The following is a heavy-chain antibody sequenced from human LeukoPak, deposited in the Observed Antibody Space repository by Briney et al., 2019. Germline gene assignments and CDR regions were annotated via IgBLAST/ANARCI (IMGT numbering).Heavy chain of an antibody. D-gene: IGHD3-3*02. CDR2: ISSSSSYI. V-gene: IGHV3-21*01. CDR3: ARDRIFGVVKYYYYYGMDV. Sequence: GGSLRLSCAASGFTFSSYSMNWVRQAPGKGLEWVSSISSSSSYIYYADSVKGRFTISRDNAKNSLYLQMNSLRAEDTAVYYCARDRIFGVVKYYYYYGMDVWGQGTTVTVSS. J-gene: IGHJ6*02. CDR1: GFTFSSYS.